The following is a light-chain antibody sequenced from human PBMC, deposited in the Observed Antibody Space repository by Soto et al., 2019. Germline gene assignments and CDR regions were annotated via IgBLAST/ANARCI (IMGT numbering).Light chain of an antibody. CDR3: QQHGSAPPIT. CDR1: QSVSSSY. Sequence: EIVLMQSAGTLSLSPGERATLSCRASQSVSSSYLAWYQQKPGQAPRLLIYGASSRATGIPDRFSGSGSGTDFTLTISRLEPEDFAVYYCQQHGSAPPITFGQGTRLEIK. V-gene: IGKV3-20*01. J-gene: IGKJ5*01. CDR2: GAS.